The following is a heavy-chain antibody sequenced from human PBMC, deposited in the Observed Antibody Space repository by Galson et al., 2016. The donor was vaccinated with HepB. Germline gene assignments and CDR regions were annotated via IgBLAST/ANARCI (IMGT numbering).Heavy chain of an antibody. J-gene: IGHJ4*02. V-gene: IGHV3-73*01. Sequence: SLRLSCAASGFTFRGYTIHWVRQTSGKGLEWVGRIRGKANSYETTYSAAVKGRFTLAREDSENTAYLQMNSLKTEDTAVYYCSLDFDNWGQGTLVAVSS. CDR1: GFTFRGYT. CDR3: SLDFDN. CDR2: IRGKANSYET.